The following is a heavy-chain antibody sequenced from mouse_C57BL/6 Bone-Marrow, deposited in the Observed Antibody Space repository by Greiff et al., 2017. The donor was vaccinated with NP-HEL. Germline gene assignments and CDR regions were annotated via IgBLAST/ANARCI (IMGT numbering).Heavy chain of an antibody. CDR3: ARGGDYDGGWFAY. CDR2: ISYDGSK. V-gene: IGHV3-6*01. D-gene: IGHD2-4*01. CDR1: GYSITSGYY. Sequence: EVQLQESGPGLVKPSQSLSLTCSVTGYSITSGYYWNWIRQFPGNKLEWMGYISYDGSKNYNPSLKNRISITRDTSKNQFFLKLNSVTTEDTATYYCARGGDYDGGWFAYWGQGTLVTVSA. J-gene: IGHJ3*01.